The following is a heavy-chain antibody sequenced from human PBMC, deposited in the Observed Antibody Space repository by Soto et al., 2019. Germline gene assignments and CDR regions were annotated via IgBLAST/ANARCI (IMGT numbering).Heavy chain of an antibody. J-gene: IGHJ6*02. CDR3: ARVSGSYYYGMDV. D-gene: IGHD1-26*01. CDR2: IYHSGST. V-gene: IGHV4-4*02. Sequence: QVQLQESGPGLVKPSGTLSLTCAVSGGSISSSNWWSWVRQPPGKGLEWIGEIYHSGSTNYNPSLQSRXTXAXDXXKNQFSLELSSVTAADTAVYYWARVSGSYYYGMDVWGQGTTVTVSS. CDR1: GGSISSSNW.